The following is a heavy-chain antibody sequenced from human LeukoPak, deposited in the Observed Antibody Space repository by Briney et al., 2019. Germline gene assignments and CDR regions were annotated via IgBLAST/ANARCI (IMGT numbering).Heavy chain of an antibody. CDR2: IYWNDDK. Sequence: RVSGPTLVNPTQTLTLTCTFSGFSLSTSGVGVGWIRQPPGKALEWLALIYWNDDKRYSPSLKSRLTITKDTSKNQVVLTMTNMDPVDTVTYYCAHRRPYCSSTSCYIQYNWFDPWGQGTLVTVSS. D-gene: IGHD2-2*02. V-gene: IGHV2-5*01. CDR3: AHRRPYCSSTSCYIQYNWFDP. J-gene: IGHJ5*02. CDR1: GFSLSTSGVG.